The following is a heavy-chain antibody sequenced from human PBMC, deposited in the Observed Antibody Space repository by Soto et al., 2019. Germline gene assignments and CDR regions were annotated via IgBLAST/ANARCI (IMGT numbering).Heavy chain of an antibody. CDR1: GFTFSSYW. CDR2: INSDGSST. J-gene: IGHJ6*03. D-gene: IGHD2-2*01. CDR3: AREGPTSSTSCYMDV. Sequence: EVQLVESGGGLVQPGGSLRLSCAASGFTFSSYWMHWVRQAPGKGLVWVSRINSDGSSTSYADSVKGRFTISRDNAKNTLYLQMNSLRAEDTAVSYCAREGPTSSTSCYMDVWGKGTTVTVSS. V-gene: IGHV3-74*01.